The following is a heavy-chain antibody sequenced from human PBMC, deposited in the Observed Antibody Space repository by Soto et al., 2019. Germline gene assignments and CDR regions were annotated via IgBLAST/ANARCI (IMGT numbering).Heavy chain of an antibody. J-gene: IGHJ4*02. D-gene: IGHD6-19*01. CDR2: ISSSSSTI. CDR3: ARDLEQWVHRPDY. CDR1: GFTFSSYS. Sequence: EVQLVESGGGLVQPGGSLRLSCAASGFTFSSYSMNWVRQAPGKGLEWVSYISSSSSTIYYADSVKGRFTISRDNAKNSLYLQMHRLRDEDTAVYYCARDLEQWVHRPDYWGQGTLVTVSS. V-gene: IGHV3-48*02.